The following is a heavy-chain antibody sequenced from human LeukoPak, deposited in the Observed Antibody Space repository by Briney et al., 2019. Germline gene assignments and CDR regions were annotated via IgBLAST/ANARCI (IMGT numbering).Heavy chain of an antibody. V-gene: IGHV4-39*01. CDR3: ARHGRDSLGNLDY. Sequence: SETLSLTCTVSGGPISSSSYYWGWIRQSPGEGLEWIGSIYYSGSTYYNPSLESRLTISVDTSKNQFSLRLTSVTAADTAVYYCARHGRDSLGNLDYWGQGTLVTVSS. CDR2: IYYSGST. J-gene: IGHJ4*02. CDR1: GGPISSSSYY. D-gene: IGHD2-21*01.